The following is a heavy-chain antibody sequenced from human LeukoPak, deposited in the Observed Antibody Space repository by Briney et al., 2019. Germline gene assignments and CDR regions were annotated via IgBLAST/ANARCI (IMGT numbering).Heavy chain of an antibody. J-gene: IGHJ4*02. Sequence: ASVKVSCKASGYTFTTYGITWLRQAPGQGLEWLGWISAYDGNTKYAQKLQGRVSMTRDTSTNTAYMELRSLRSDDTAVYYCGRDLCTGWPGSYWGQGTLITVSS. CDR2: ISAYDGNT. CDR1: GYTFTTYG. V-gene: IGHV1-18*01. CDR3: GRDLCTGWPGSY. D-gene: IGHD2-8*02.